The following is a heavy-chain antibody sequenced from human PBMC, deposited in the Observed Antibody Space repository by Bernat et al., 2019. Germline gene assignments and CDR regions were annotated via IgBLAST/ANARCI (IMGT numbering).Heavy chain of an antibody. CDR3: ARERYYYGSGRYYNGVLGY. CDR1: GFTFSSYG. J-gene: IGHJ4*02. CDR2: IWYDGSNK. Sequence: QVQLVESGGGVVQPGRSLRLSCAASGFTFSSYGMHWVRQAPGKGLEWVAVIWYDGSNKYYADSVKGRFTISRDNSKNTLYLQMNSLRAEDTAVYYCARERYYYGSGRYYNGVLGYWGQGTLVTVSS. D-gene: IGHD3-10*01. V-gene: IGHV3-33*01.